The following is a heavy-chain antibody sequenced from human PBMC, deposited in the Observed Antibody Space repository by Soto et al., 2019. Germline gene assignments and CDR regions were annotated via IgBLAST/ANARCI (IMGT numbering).Heavy chain of an antibody. Sequence: QVQLVQSGAEEKKPGASVKVSCKASGYTFTSYAMHWVRQAPGQRLEWMGWINAGNGNTKYPQKFQGRVTITRDTSASTAYMALSSLRSEDTAVYFCAMSIVVVTALDYWGQGTLVTVSS. CDR1: GYTFTSYA. CDR3: AMSIVVVTALDY. J-gene: IGHJ4*02. V-gene: IGHV1-3*05. D-gene: IGHD2-21*02. CDR2: INAGNGNT.